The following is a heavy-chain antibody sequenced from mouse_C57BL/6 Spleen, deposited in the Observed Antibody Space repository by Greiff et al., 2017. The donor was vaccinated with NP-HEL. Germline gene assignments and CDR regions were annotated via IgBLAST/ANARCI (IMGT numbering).Heavy chain of an antibody. CDR3: ARSVYYDYDVGFAY. J-gene: IGHJ3*01. CDR1: GYAFSSYW. V-gene: IGHV1-80*01. Sequence: QVQLQQSGAELVKPGASVKISCKASGYAFSSYWMNWVKQRPGKGLEWIGQIYPGDGDTNYNGKFKGKATLTADKSSSTAYMQLSSLTSEDSAVYFCARSVYYDYDVGFAYWGQGTLVTVSA. CDR2: IYPGDGDT. D-gene: IGHD2-4*01.